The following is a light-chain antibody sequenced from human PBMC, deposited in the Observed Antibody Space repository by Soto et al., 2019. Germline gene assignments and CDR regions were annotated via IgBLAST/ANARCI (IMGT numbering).Light chain of an antibody. J-gene: IGKJ1*01. Sequence: IVMTQSPLSLPVTPGEPASISCRSSQSLLHSNGNNYLEWYLQKPGQSPQLLIYLGSSRASGAPDRFSGSGSGTDFTLKIRRVEAEDVGVYYCMQALQTPRTVGQGTKVEIK. V-gene: IGKV2-28*01. CDR1: QSLLHSNGNNY. CDR2: LGS. CDR3: MQALQTPRT.